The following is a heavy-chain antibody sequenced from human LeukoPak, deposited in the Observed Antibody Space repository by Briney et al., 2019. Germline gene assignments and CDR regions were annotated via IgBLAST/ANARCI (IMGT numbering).Heavy chain of an antibody. V-gene: IGHV4-4*09. CDR2: IYTSGST. D-gene: IGHD3-22*01. CDR3: ARHGRWLPKSYYYYMDV. J-gene: IGHJ6*03. CDR1: GGSISSYY. Sequence: SETLSLTCTVSGGSISSYYWSWIRQPPGKGLEWIGYIYTSGSTNYNPSLKSRVTISVDTSKNQFSLKLSSVTAADTAVYYCARHGRWLPKSYYYYMDVWGKGTTVTVSS.